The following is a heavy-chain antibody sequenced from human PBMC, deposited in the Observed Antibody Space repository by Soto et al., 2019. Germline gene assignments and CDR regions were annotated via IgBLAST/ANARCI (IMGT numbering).Heavy chain of an antibody. Sequence: SQTLSLTCAISGDSVSSNSAAWNWIRQSPSRGLEWLGRTYYRSKWYNDYAVSVKSRITINPDTSKNQFSLQLNSVTPEDTAVYYRARDPELELPYYYYYMDVWGKGTTVTVSS. V-gene: IGHV6-1*01. J-gene: IGHJ6*03. CDR1: GDSVSSNSAA. CDR3: ARDPELELPYYYYYMDV. D-gene: IGHD1-7*01. CDR2: TYYRSKWYN.